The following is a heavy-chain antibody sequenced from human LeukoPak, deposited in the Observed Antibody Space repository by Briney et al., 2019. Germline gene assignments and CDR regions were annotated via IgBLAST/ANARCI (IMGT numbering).Heavy chain of an antibody. CDR1: GFTFDDYA. CDR3: AKEASNGSGFDY. Sequence: GRSLRLSCAASGFTFDDYAMHWVRQAPGKGLEWVSGISWNSGSIGYADSVKGRFTISRDNAKNSLYQQMNSLRTEDMALYYCAKEASNGSGFDYWGQGTLVTVSS. J-gene: IGHJ4*02. D-gene: IGHD6-19*01. V-gene: IGHV3-9*03. CDR2: ISWNSGSI.